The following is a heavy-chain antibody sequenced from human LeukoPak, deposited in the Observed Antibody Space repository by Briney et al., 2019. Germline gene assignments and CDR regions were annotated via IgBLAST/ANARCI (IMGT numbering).Heavy chain of an antibody. CDR3: ARGRTLGPPHY. CDR1: GGSFSGYY. Sequence: SETLSLTCAVYGGSFSGYYWSWIRQPPGKGLEWIGEINHSGSTNYNPSLKSRVTISVDTSKNQFSLKLSSVTAADTAVYYCARGRTLGPPHYWGQGTLVTVSS. V-gene: IGHV4-34*01. CDR2: INHSGST. D-gene: IGHD1-1*01. J-gene: IGHJ4*02.